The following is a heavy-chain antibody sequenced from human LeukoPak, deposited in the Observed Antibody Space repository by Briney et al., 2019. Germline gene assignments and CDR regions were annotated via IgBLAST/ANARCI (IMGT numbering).Heavy chain of an antibody. CDR1: GFSFSSYA. D-gene: IGHD3-22*01. CDR2: ISGSGTST. V-gene: IGHV3-23*01. Sequence: TGGSLRLSCAASGFSFSSYAMSWVRQAPGKGLEWVSTISGSGTSTYYADSVKGRFTISRDNSKNTLFLEMNSLRAEDTAVYYCAKDPSSGQGYYFDEWGQGTLVTVSS. CDR3: AKDPSSGQGYYFDE. J-gene: IGHJ4*02.